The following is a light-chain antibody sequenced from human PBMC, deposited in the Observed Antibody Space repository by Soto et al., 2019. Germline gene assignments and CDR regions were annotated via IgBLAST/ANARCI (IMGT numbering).Light chain of an antibody. J-gene: IGKJ1*01. CDR1: QSISSW. CDR2: KAS. CDR3: QQSNSYSRT. V-gene: IGKV1-5*03. Sequence: DIQMTQSPSTLSASVGDRVTITCRASQSISSWLAWYQQKPGKAPKLLIYKASSLESGVPSRFSGSGSGTEFTLTISSLQPDDFAPYYCQQSNSYSRTFGHGTKVEIK.